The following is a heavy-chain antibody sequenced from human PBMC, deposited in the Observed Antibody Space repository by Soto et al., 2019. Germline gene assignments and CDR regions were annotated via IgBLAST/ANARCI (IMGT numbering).Heavy chain of an antibody. Sequence: SETLSLTCTVSGGSISSYYWSWIRQPPGKGLEWIGYIYYSGSTNYNPSLKSRVTISVDTSKNQFSLKLGSVTAADTAVYYCARAGNDFWSGYFPYGMDVWGQGTTVTVSS. CDR1: GGSISSYY. CDR3: ARAGNDFWSGYFPYGMDV. J-gene: IGHJ6*02. CDR2: IYYSGST. D-gene: IGHD3-3*01. V-gene: IGHV4-59*01.